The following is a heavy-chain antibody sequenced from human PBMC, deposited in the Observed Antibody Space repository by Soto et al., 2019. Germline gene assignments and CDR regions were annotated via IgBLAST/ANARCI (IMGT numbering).Heavy chain of an antibody. Sequence: SETLSLTCTVSGGSISSYYWSWIRQPPGKGLEWIGYIYYSGSTNYNPSLKSRVTISVDTSKNQFSLKLSSVTAADTAVYYCARESQGFLEWGGSIWGQGTMVTVSS. CDR3: ARESQGFLEWGGSI. CDR2: IYYSGST. V-gene: IGHV4-59*01. J-gene: IGHJ3*02. CDR1: GGSISSYY. D-gene: IGHD3-3*01.